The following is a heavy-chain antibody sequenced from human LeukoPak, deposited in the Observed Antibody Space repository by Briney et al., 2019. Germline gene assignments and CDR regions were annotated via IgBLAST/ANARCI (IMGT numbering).Heavy chain of an antibody. Sequence: ASVKVSCKASGYTFTGYYMHWVRQAPGQRLEWMGRINPNSGGTNYAQKFQGRVTITTDESTSTAYMELSSLRSEDTAVYYCASGYYDSSGYYHTDYWGQGTLVTVSS. V-gene: IGHV1-2*06. D-gene: IGHD3-22*01. CDR3: ASGYYDSSGYYHTDY. J-gene: IGHJ4*02. CDR2: INPNSGGT. CDR1: GYTFTGYY.